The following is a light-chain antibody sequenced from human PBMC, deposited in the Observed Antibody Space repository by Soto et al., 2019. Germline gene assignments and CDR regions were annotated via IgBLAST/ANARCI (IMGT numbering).Light chain of an antibody. Sequence: EIELTQSPGTLSLSPGERATLSCRASQSVSSSYLAWYQQKPGQAPRLLIYGASSRATGIPDRFSGSGFGTDFTLTISRLEPEDFAVYYCQQDGSSPHTFGEGTKVEIK. J-gene: IGKJ1*01. CDR3: QQDGSSPHT. CDR2: GAS. V-gene: IGKV3-20*01. CDR1: QSVSSSY.